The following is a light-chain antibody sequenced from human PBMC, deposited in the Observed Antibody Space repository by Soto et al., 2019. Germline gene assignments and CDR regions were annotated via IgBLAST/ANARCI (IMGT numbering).Light chain of an antibody. CDR3: QQRSDWPPL. Sequence: EIVVTQSPATLSLSPGERATLSCRASQSISSYLAWYQQKPGQAPRLLIYDASKRATGIPARFSGSGSGTDFTLTISSLEPEDFAVYYCQQRSDWPPLFGGGIKVEIK. V-gene: IGKV3-11*01. CDR1: QSISSY. CDR2: DAS. J-gene: IGKJ4*01.